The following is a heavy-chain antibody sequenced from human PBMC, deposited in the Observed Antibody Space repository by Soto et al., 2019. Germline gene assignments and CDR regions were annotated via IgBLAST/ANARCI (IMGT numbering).Heavy chain of an antibody. Sequence: RFSCAPSCISFSSHAMPWVRQAPGKGQEWVAVISKDGSNKYSAGSVKGRFPISRENCKNTLSLQMNSLRPEDTAVYYCARELAASGGHFDYCGLGTLVAVPS. D-gene: IGHD6-13*01. V-gene: IGHV3-30-3*01. CDR2: ISKDGSNK. J-gene: IGHJ4*02. CDR3: ARELAASGGHFDY. CDR1: CISFSSHA.